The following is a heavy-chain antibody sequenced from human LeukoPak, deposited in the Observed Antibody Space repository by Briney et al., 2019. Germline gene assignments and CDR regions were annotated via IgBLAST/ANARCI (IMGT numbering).Heavy chain of an antibody. CDR1: GFTFSSYA. J-gene: IGHJ6*02. Sequence: GGSLRLSCAASGFTFSSYAMHWVRQAPGKGLEWVAVISYDGSNKYYADSVKGRFTISRGNSKNTLYLQMNSLRAEDTAVYYCARDKSGMDVWGQGTTVTVSS. CDR2: ISYDGSNK. V-gene: IGHV3-30-3*01. CDR3: ARDKSGMDV.